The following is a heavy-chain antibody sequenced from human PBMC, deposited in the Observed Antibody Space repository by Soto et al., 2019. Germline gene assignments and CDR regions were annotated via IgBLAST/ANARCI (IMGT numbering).Heavy chain of an antibody. CDR2: ISGSGGST. Sequence: PGGSLRLSCAASGFTFGSYAMSWVRQAPGKGLEWVSAISGSGGSTYYADSVKGRFTISRDNSKNTLYLQMNSLRAEDTAVYYCAKVLGRIYVLRFLEWPPGGMDVWGQGTTVTVSS. J-gene: IGHJ6*02. D-gene: IGHD3-3*01. CDR1: GFTFGSYA. CDR3: AKVLGRIYVLRFLEWPPGGMDV. V-gene: IGHV3-23*01.